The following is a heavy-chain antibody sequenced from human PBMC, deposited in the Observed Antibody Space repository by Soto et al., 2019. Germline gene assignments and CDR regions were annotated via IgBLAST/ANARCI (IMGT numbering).Heavy chain of an antibody. Sequence: PSETLSLTCTVSGGSISSYYWSWIRQPPGKGLEWIGYIYYSGSTNYNPSLKSRVTISVDTSKNQFSLKVSSVTAADTAVYYCARRLLYQNRVKVNFYYGMDVWGQGTTVTVSS. J-gene: IGHJ6*02. CDR2: IYYSGST. D-gene: IGHD2-15*01. V-gene: IGHV4-59*12. CDR1: GGSISSYY. CDR3: ARRLLYQNRVKVNFYYGMDV.